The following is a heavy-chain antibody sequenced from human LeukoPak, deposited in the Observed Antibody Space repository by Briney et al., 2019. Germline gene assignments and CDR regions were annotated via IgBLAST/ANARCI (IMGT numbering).Heavy chain of an antibody. CDR2: IYYSGST. J-gene: IGHJ4*02. Sequence: SQTLSLTCTVSGGSISSGDYYWSWIRQPPGKGLEWIGYIYYSGSTYYNPSLKSRVTISVDTSKNQFFLKLSSVTAADTAVYYCASGGYDYGDYGPDYWGQGTLVTVSS. CDR1: GGSISSGDYY. CDR3: ASGGYDYGDYGPDY. V-gene: IGHV4-30-4*01. D-gene: IGHD4-17*01.